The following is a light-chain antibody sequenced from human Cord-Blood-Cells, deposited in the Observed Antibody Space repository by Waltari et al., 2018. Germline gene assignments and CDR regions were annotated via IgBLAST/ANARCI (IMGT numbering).Light chain of an antibody. V-gene: IGLV2-14*01. CDR3: SSYTSSSTLV. CDR2: EVS. CDR1: SRDVGGYNY. J-gene: IGLJ1*01. Sequence: QSALTQPASVSGSPGQSITISCTGTSRDVGGYNYVSWYQQHPGKAPKGMMYEVSNRPSGVSNRFSGAKSGNTASLTISELQAEDEADYYCSSYTSSSTLVFGTGTKVTVL.